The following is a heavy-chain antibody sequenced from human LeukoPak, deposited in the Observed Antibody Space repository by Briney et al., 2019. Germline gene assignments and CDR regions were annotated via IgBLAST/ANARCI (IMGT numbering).Heavy chain of an antibody. CDR1: EFTFSHYY. D-gene: IGHD3-16*01. CDR3: AREDLGHLDY. CDR2: MSSGGETI. V-gene: IGHV3-11*04. J-gene: IGHJ4*02. Sequence: GGSLRLSCAASEFTFSHYYMSWIRQTPGKGLEWLSYMSSGGETIYYADSVKGRFTISRDNSKNTLYLQMNSLRAEDTAVYYCAREDLGHLDYWGQGTLVTVSS.